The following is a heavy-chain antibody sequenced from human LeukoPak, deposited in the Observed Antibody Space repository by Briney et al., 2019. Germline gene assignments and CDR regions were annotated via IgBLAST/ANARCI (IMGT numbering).Heavy chain of an antibody. J-gene: IGHJ4*02. V-gene: IGHV3-43*01. Sequence: PRGSLRLSCVASGFTFDDFTMHWVRQRPGKGLEWVSLISWDSSSTYFTDSVKGRFTISRDNTKNSLYLQMNSLRAEDTALYYCANARGVVAAPLDYWGQGTLVTVSS. CDR2: ISWDSSST. CDR3: ANARGVVAAPLDY. CDR1: GFTFDDFT. D-gene: IGHD2-15*01.